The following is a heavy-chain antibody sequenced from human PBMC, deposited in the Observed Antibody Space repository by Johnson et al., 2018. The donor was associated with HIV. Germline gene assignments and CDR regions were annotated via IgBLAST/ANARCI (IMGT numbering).Heavy chain of an antibody. CDR3: ARERRSDYDYDGFDI. V-gene: IGHV3-53*01. Sequence: VQLVESGGGLIQPGGSLTLSCAASGFTVTSHYMRWVRQAPGQGPQSVSVISSGASTTYASSVQGLFPISRDISKNTLYLQMNSLRAEDTAVYYCARERRSDYDYDGFDIWGQGTLVTVS. D-gene: IGHD5-12*01. CDR1: GFTVTSHY. CDR2: ISSGAST. J-gene: IGHJ3*02.